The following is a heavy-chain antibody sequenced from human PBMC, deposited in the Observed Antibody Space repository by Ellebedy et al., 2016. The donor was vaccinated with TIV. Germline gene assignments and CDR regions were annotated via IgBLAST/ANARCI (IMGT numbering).Heavy chain of an antibody. V-gene: IGHV4-59*08. J-gene: IGHJ3*02. CDR1: GGSISSYY. Sequence: SETLSLTCTVSGGSISSYYWSWIRQPRGKGLEWIGYIYYSGSTKYNPSLKSRVTISVDTSKNQFSLKLSSVTAADTAVYYCARQSYYDFWSGYYRGDNDAFDIWGQGTMVTVSS. CDR2: IYYSGST. CDR3: ARQSYYDFWSGYYRGDNDAFDI. D-gene: IGHD3-3*01.